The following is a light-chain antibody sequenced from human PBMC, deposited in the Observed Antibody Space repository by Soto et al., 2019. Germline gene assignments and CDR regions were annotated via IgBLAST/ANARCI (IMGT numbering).Light chain of an antibody. V-gene: IGKV4-1*01. CDR3: QQYYSTPRT. CDR2: WAS. CDR1: QSVFHTADNQNY. J-gene: IGKJ2*01. Sequence: DIVLTQSPDSLAVSLGEGATINCRSDQSVFHTADNQNYLAWYQQKAGQPPKLLIYWASTRDSGVPARFRGSGFGTDFTLSISNLQAEDVAVYYFQQYYSTPRTFGQGTKVEI.